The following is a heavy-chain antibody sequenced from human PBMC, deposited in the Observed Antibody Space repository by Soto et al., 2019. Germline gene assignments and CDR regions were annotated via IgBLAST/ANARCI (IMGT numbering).Heavy chain of an antibody. CDR2: INPGGGRT. D-gene: IGHD2-21*02. CDR3: ARGPSCGGDCYLFDY. V-gene: IGHV1-46*01. CDR1: GYTFTSYY. Sequence: ASVKVSCKASGYTFTSYYIHWVRQAPGQGLEWVAMINPGGGRTKNAQMFQGRVTLTRDTSAGTVDMELSSLTSDDTAVSYCARGPSCGGDCYLFDYWGQGSLVT. J-gene: IGHJ4*02.